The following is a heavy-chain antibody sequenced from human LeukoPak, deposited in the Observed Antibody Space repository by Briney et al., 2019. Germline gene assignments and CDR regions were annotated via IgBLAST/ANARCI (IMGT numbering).Heavy chain of an antibody. CDR3: ARVAKERVGGVYYFDY. D-gene: IGHD1-1*01. V-gene: IGHV3-13*01. CDR2: IGTAGDT. Sequence: SRGSRRLSCAASGFTFSHYDMHWVRQATGKGLEWVSAIGTAGDTYYTGSVKGRFTISRENAKNSLYLQMNSLRAGDTAVYYCARVAKERVGGVYYFDYWGQGTLVTVSS. J-gene: IGHJ4*02. CDR1: GFTFSHYD.